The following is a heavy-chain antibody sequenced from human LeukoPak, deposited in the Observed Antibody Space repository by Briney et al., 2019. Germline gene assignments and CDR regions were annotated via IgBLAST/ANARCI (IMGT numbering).Heavy chain of an antibody. CDR2: INPNSGGT. CDR1: GYXFTGYY. CDR3: ARDSGIAAGFDP. Sequence: GASVKVSCMASGYXFTGYYIHWVRQAPGQGLEWLGWINPNSGGTNYAQKFQGRVTMTRDTSISTAYMELSRLRSDDTAVYYCARDSGIAAGFDPWGQGTLVTVSS. V-gene: IGHV1-2*02. D-gene: IGHD6-13*01. J-gene: IGHJ5*02.